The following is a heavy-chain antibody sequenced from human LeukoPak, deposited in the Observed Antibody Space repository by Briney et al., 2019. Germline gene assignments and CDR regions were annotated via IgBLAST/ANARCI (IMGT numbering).Heavy chain of an antibody. V-gene: IGHV3-23*01. D-gene: IGHD3-22*01. Sequence: GGSLRLSCAASGFTFSSYAMSWVRQAPGKGLEWVSSISGSGGSTHYADSVKGRFTISRDKTKNTLYMQMNSLRAEDTAVYYCAKSAYYDASGYYREYYFDYWGQGTLVTVSS. CDR1: GFTFSSYA. J-gene: IGHJ4*02. CDR2: ISGSGGST. CDR3: AKSAYYDASGYYREYYFDY.